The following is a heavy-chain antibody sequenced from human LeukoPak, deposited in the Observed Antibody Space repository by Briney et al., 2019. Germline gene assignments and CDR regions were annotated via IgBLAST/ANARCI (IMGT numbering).Heavy chain of an antibody. J-gene: IGHJ4*02. CDR1: GFDFSSNW. D-gene: IGHD5-18*01. CDR2: IKGDGIST. Sequence: PGGSLRLSCAASGFDFSSNWMHWVRHAPGQGLVWVSRIKGDGISTNYADSVKGRFTISRDNSENTVYLQMNNLRAEDTAVYYCAGRVTGYSSGYVYWGQGTLVTVSS. CDR3: AGRVTGYSSGYVY. V-gene: IGHV3-74*01.